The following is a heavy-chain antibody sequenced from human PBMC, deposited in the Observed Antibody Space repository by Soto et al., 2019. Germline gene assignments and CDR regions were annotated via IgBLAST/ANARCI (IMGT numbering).Heavy chain of an antibody. Sequence: ASVKVSCKVSGYTLTELSMHWVRQAPGKGLEWMGGFDPEDGETIYAQKFQGRVTMTEDTSTDTAYMELSSLRSEDTAVYYCAAVSHYDFWSGPYYYYYMDVWGKGTTVTVSS. J-gene: IGHJ6*03. CDR2: FDPEDGET. CDR1: GYTLTELS. V-gene: IGHV1-24*01. D-gene: IGHD3-3*01. CDR3: AAVSHYDFWSGPYYYYYMDV.